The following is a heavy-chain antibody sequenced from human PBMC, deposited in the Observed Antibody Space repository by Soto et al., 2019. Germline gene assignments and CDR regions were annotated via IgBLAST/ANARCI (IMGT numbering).Heavy chain of an antibody. D-gene: IGHD6-13*01. J-gene: IGHJ4*02. CDR2: MYYSGST. V-gene: IGHV4-59*01. CDR3: ARHYSSSWYYFDY. CDR1: GGSISCYY. Sequence: QVQLQVSGPGLAKHSETLSLTCTVSGGSISCYYWSCIRQPPEKGLEWIGYMYYSGSTNYNPSLKSRVTISIDTSKNQFSLKLSSVTAADTAVYYCARHYSSSWYYFDYWGQGTLVTGSS.